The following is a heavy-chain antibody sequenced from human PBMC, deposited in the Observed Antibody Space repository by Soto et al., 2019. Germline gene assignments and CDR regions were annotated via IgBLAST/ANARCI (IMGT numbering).Heavy chain of an antibody. J-gene: IGHJ6*02. CDR1: GFTFSRYA. CDR2: FSGGVGST. V-gene: IGHV3-23*01. D-gene: IGHD5-18*01. CDR3: ALTASMLDTFYYYYGRDV. Sequence: GGSLRLSCAASGFTFSRYAMSWVRQAPGKGLEWVSAFSGGVGSTYYADSVKGRFTISRDNSKNTLYLQMNSLRADDTAVYYCALTASMLDTFYYYYGRDVWHQGTRGTVSS.